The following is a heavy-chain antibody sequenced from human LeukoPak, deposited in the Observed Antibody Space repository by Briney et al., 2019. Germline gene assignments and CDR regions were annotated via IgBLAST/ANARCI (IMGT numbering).Heavy chain of an antibody. CDR3: AGGAGRFYYYGMDV. CDR2: ISSSGSAI. Sequence: PGGSLRLSCAASGFTFSDYYMSWIRQAPGKGLEWVSYISSSGSAIYYADSVKGRFTVSRDNAKNSLFLQMNNLRAEDTAVYYCAGGAGRFYYYGMDVWGQGTTVTVSS. J-gene: IGHJ6*02. CDR1: GFTFSDYY. V-gene: IGHV3-11*01. D-gene: IGHD1-26*01.